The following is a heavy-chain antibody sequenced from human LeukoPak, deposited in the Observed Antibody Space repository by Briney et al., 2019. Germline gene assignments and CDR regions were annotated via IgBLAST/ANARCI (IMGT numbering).Heavy chain of an antibody. J-gene: IGHJ4*02. D-gene: IGHD1-26*01. V-gene: IGHV3-20*04. CDR2: INWNGGST. Sequence: GGSLRLSCAASGFTFDDYGMSWVRQAPGKGLEWVSGINWNGGSTGYADSVKGRFTISGDNSKNTLYLQMSSLRAEDTAVYYCAKQPAWELLLPFDYWGQGTLVTVSS. CDR1: GFTFDDYG. CDR3: AKQPAWELLLPFDY.